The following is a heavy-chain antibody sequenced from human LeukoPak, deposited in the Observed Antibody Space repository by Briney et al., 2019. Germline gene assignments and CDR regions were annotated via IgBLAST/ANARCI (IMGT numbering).Heavy chain of an antibody. CDR1: GFTFSSYA. V-gene: IGHV3-23*01. CDR3: AKSGPNYYGSGIYYPFDY. J-gene: IGHJ4*02. CDR2: ISGSGGTT. Sequence: PGGSLRLSCAASGFTFSSYAMSWVRQAPGKGLEWVSGISGSGGTTYYADSVKGRFTISRDNSKNTLYLHMNSLRAEDTAVYYCAKSGPNYYGSGIYYPFDYWGQGTLVTVSS. D-gene: IGHD3-10*01.